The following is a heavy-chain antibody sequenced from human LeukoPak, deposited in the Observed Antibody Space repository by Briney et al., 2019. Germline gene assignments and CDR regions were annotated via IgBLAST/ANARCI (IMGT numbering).Heavy chain of an antibody. CDR2: IKQDGSEQ. Sequence: PGGSLRLSCAAYGFTFTNYWMSWVRQAPGKGLEWVANIKQDGSEQHYADSVKGRFTISRDNAKNSVYLQRNNLRAEDTAVYYCARIGYKSSSFDYWGQGILVTVSS. J-gene: IGHJ4*02. V-gene: IGHV3-7*01. CDR3: ARIGYKSSSFDY. CDR1: GFTFTNYW. D-gene: IGHD6-6*01.